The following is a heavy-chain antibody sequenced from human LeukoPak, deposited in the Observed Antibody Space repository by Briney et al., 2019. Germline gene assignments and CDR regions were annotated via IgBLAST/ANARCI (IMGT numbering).Heavy chain of an antibody. Sequence: PGGSLRLSCAVSGLTFSDAWISWVRQAPGKGLEWIGEINHSGSTNYNPSLKSRVTISVDTSKNQFSLKLNSVTAADTAVYYCARGRWHPSVRVDYWGQGTLVTVSS. J-gene: IGHJ4*02. CDR3: ARGRWHPSVRVDY. CDR1: GLTFSDAW. V-gene: IGHV4-34*01. CDR2: INHSGST. D-gene: IGHD6-13*01.